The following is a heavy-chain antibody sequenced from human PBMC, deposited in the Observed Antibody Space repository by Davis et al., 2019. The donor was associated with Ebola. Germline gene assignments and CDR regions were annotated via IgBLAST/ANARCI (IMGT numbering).Heavy chain of an antibody. CDR2: IYPGDSDT. D-gene: IGHD3-9*01. Sequence: KVSCKASGYTFTNYLIHWVRQAPGQGLEWMGIIYPGDSDTRYSPSFQGQVTISADKSISTAYLQWSSLKASDTAMYYCARSITIFEFNWFDPWGQGTLVTVSS. CDR3: ARSITIFEFNWFDP. J-gene: IGHJ5*02. V-gene: IGHV5-51*01. CDR1: GYTFTNYL.